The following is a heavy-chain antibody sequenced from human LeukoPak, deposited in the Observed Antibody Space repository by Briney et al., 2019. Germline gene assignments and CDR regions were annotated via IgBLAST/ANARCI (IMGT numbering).Heavy chain of an antibody. Sequence: GGSLRLSCAASGFTLSSYSMNWVRQAPGKGLEWVSSITRSNYIYYADSVKGRFTISRDNSKNTLYLQMNSLRAEDTAVYYCARDPGDSSGYLFDYWGQGTLVTVSS. J-gene: IGHJ4*02. V-gene: IGHV3-21*01. CDR2: ITRSNYI. CDR1: GFTLSSYS. CDR3: ARDPGDSSGYLFDY. D-gene: IGHD3-22*01.